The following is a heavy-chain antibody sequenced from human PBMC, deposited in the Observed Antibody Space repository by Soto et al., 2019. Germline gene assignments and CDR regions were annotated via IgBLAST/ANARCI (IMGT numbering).Heavy chain of an antibody. V-gene: IGHV3-21*01. CDR3: ARGLRYNYDPTDPNFDY. CDR2: ISSGSANI. D-gene: IGHD1-1*01. J-gene: IGHJ4*02. CDR1: GFTFSSFS. Sequence: PGGSLRLSCAASGFTFSSFSMNWVRQAPGRXLEWVSSISSGSANIYYADSVTGRFTISRDNAKNSLYLQMNSLRADDTAVYYCARGLRYNYDPTDPNFDYWGQGTLVTVSS.